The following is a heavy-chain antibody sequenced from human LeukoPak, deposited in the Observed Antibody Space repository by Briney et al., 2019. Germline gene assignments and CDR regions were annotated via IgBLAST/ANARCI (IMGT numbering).Heavy chain of an antibody. D-gene: IGHD6-19*01. Sequence: GGSLRLSCAASGFTFSSYTMNWVRQAPGKGLEWVSYISTFSGTIYYADSVKGRFTISRDNAKNSLYLQMNSLRAEDTAVYYCARILDSAWGELGYWGQGTLVTVSS. V-gene: IGHV3-48*01. J-gene: IGHJ4*02. CDR3: ARILDSAWGELGY. CDR2: ISTFSGTI. CDR1: GFTFSSYT.